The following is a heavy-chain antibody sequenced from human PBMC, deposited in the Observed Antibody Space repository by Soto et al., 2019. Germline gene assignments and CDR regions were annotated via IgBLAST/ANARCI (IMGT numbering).Heavy chain of an antibody. CDR1: GDSVSSNSAA. V-gene: IGHV6-1*01. CDR3: SSDFVVAGPSYYYYYYGMDV. J-gene: IGHJ6*02. CDR2: TYYRSKWYN. Sequence: QTLSLTCAISGDSVSSNSAAWNWIRQSPSRGLEWLGRTYYRSKWYNDYAVSVKSRITINPDTSKNQFSLQLNSVTPEDTAVYYCSSDFVVAGPSYYYYYYGMDVWGQGTTVTVSS. D-gene: IGHD2-21*01.